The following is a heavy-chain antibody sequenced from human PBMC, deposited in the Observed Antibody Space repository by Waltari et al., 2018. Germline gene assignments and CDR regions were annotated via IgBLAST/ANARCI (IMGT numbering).Heavy chain of an antibody. V-gene: IGHV3-48*01. J-gene: IGHJ4*02. CDR1: GFTFSSYS. Sequence: EVQLVESGGGLVQPGGSLRLSCAAPGFTFSSYSMNWVRQAPGKGREWVSYISSSSSTIYYADSVKGRFTISRDNAKNSLYLQMNSLRAEDTAVYYCASVPSRFDYWGQGTLVTVSS. CDR3: ASVPSRFDY. CDR2: ISSSSSTI.